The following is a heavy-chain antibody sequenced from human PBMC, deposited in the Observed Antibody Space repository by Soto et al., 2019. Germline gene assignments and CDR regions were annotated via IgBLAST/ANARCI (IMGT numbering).Heavy chain of an antibody. CDR2: ISGSGGST. Sequence: GGSLRLSCAASGFTFSSYAMSWVRQAPGKGLEWVSAISGSGGSTYYADSVKGRFTISRDNSKNTLYLQMNSLRAEDTAVYYCAKSSTTSLYGSGSYYNGPYDYWGQGTLVTVSS. CDR3: AKSSTTSLYGSGSYYNGPYDY. CDR1: GFTFSSYA. V-gene: IGHV3-23*01. J-gene: IGHJ4*02. D-gene: IGHD3-10*01.